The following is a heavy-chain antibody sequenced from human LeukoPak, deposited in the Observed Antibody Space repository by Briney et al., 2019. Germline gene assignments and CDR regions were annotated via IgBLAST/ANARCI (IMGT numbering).Heavy chain of an antibody. V-gene: IGHV4-34*01. D-gene: IGHD3-10*01. CDR1: IDSFTNYY. CDR3: ARRFSYGSGSYYKSRRPKDAFDI. J-gene: IGHJ3*02. CDR2: VNDSGGT. Sequence: SETLSLTCAVYIDSFTNYYWNWIRQTPGKGLEWIGEVNDSGGTNINPSLRSRVILSVDTSKNQFSLKLISVTAADTAVYYCARRFSYGSGSYYKSRRPKDAFDIWGQGTMVTVSS.